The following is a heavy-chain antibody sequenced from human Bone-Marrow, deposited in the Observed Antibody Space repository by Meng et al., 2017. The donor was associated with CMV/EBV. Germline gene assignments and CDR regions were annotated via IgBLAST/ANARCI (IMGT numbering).Heavy chain of an antibody. CDR1: GDSVSSNSAA. J-gene: IGHJ6*02. CDR2: TYYRSKWYN. V-gene: IGHV6-1*01. CDR3: ARVSLAGTSYYYGMDV. D-gene: IGHD1-14*01. Sequence: SETLSLTCAISGDSVSSNSAAWNWIRQSPSRGIEWLGRTYYRSKWYNDYAVSVKSRITINPDTSKNQFSLQLNSVTPEDTAVYYCARVSLAGTSYYYGMDVWGQGTTVTVSS.